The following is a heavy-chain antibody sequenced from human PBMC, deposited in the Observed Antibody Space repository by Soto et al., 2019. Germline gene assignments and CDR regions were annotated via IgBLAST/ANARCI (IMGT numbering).Heavy chain of an antibody. CDR2: INPSGGST. CDR1: GYTFTSYY. D-gene: IGHD5-12*01. Sequence: ASVKVSCKASGYTFTSYYMHWVRQAPGQGLEWMGIINPSGGSTSYAQKFQGRVTMTRDTSTSTVYMELSSLRSEDTAVYYCARLRWRIVATLPDAFDIWGQGTMVTVSS. CDR3: ARLRWRIVATLPDAFDI. J-gene: IGHJ3*02. V-gene: IGHV1-46*03.